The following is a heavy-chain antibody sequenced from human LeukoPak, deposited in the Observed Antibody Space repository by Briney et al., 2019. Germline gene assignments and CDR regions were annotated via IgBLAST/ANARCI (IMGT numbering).Heavy chain of an antibody. CDR3: AKDRRHGYNYNYFDY. J-gene: IGHJ4*02. V-gene: IGHV3-43*02. CDR1: GFTFDDYA. D-gene: IGHD5-24*01. CDR2: ISGDGGST. Sequence: GGSLRLSCAASGFTFDDYAMHWVRQAPGKGLEWVCLISGDGGSTYYADSVKGRFTISRDNSKNSLYLQMNSLRTEDTALYYCAKDRRHGYNYNYFDYWGQGTLVTVSS.